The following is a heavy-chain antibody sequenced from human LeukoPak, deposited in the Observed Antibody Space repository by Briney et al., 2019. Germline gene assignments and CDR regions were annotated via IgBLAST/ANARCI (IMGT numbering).Heavy chain of an antibody. D-gene: IGHD2-8*01. CDR1: GFTFSSYS. V-gene: IGHV3-21*01. CDR2: ISSSSSYI. Sequence: GGSLRLSCAASGFTFSSYSMNWVRQAPGKGLEWVSPISSSSSYIYYADSVKGRFTISRDNAKNSLYLQMNSLRAEDTAVYYCARGDCTNGVCYPEPFDYWGQGTLVTVSS. CDR3: ARGDCTNGVCYPEPFDY. J-gene: IGHJ4*02.